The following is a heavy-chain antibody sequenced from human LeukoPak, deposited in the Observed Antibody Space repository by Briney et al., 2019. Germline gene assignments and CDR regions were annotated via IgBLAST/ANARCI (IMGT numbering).Heavy chain of an antibody. J-gene: IGHJ4*02. CDR3: ARDMTYTGSYSPFDY. Sequence: SETLSLTCTVSGGSISSYYWSSIRQPPGKGLEWIGYIYYSGSTNYNPSLKSRITISVDTSKNQFSLKLSSVPAADTAVYYCARDMTYTGSYSPFDYWGQGTLVTVSS. V-gene: IGHV4-59*01. D-gene: IGHD1-26*01. CDR1: GGSISSYY. CDR2: IYYSGST.